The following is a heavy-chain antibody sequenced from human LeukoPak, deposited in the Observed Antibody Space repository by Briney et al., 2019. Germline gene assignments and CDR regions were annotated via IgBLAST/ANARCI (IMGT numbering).Heavy chain of an antibody. CDR1: GYTFTNYY. D-gene: IGHD4-17*01. Sequence: ASVKVSCKASGYTFTNYYMHWVRQAPGHGLEWMGRINPNRGDTNYAQKFQGRVTMTRDTSISTAFMELTRLTSDDTAVYYCTRDLLGSATTPLSDWGQGTLVTVSS. CDR2: INPNRGDT. CDR3: TRDLLGSATTPLSD. V-gene: IGHV1-2*06. J-gene: IGHJ4*02.